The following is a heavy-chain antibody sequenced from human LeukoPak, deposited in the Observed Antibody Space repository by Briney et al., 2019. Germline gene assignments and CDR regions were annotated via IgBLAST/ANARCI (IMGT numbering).Heavy chain of an antibody. J-gene: IGHJ4*02. D-gene: IGHD3-22*01. Sequence: SETLSLTCAVYGGSFSGYHWSWIRQPPGKGQEWIGEIKHSGSTNYNPSLKSRVTISEDTSKNQFSLKRSSVTAADTAVYYCARASYYDSRGSYDYWGQGTLVTVSS. CDR2: IKHSGST. CDR1: GGSFSGYH. CDR3: ARASYYDSRGSYDY. V-gene: IGHV4-34*01.